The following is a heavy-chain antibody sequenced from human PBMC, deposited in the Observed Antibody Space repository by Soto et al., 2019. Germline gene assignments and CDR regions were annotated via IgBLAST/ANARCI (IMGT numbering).Heavy chain of an antibody. D-gene: IGHD6-19*01. Sequence: GGSLRLSCAASGFTFSTNAMSWVRQAPGKGLEWVSGISGSGATTYYADSVKGRFTISRDNSKNTLYLQMNSLRAEDTAVYYCARAPTKYSSGPLDYWGQGTLVTVSS. CDR2: ISGSGATT. CDR1: GFTFSTNA. V-gene: IGHV3-23*01. J-gene: IGHJ4*02. CDR3: ARAPTKYSSGPLDY.